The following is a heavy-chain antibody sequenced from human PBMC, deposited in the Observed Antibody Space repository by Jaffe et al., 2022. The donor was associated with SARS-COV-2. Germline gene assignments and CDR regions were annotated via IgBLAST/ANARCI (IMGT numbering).Heavy chain of an antibody. V-gene: IGHV5-51*01. CDR2: IYPGDSAT. CDR3: AREAWGRSSVHDAFDI. Sequence: EVQLVQSGAEVKKPGESLKISCKASGDSFTNYWIGWVRQMPGKGLEWMGIIYPGDSATRYSPPFQGQVIISADKSISTTYLQWSSLKASDTGMYYCAREAWGRSSVHDAFDIWGQGTMVAVSS. D-gene: IGHD6-6*01. J-gene: IGHJ3*02. CDR1: GDSFTNYW.